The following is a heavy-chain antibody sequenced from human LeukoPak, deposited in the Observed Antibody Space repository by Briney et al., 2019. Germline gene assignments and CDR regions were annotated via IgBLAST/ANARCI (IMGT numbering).Heavy chain of an antibody. V-gene: IGHV4-59*01. J-gene: IGHJ5*02. Sequence: PSETLSLSCTVSGGSINGNYWTWIRQPPGKGLDWIGFMHDDGRTNYNPSLTSRVSLSIDKSTNEFSLNLRSVTAADTAVYYCARVFRGAVTANWFDIWGQGTLVTVSA. D-gene: IGHD2-21*02. CDR3: ARVFRGAVTANWFDI. CDR2: MHDDGRT. CDR1: GGSINGNY.